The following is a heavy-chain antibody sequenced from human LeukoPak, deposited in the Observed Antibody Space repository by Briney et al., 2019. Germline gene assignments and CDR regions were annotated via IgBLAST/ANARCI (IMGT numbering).Heavy chain of an antibody. D-gene: IGHD6-25*01. CDR2: IWGDENHK. J-gene: IGHJ4*02. Sequence: GRSLRLSCVASGFTLSNSGMHWVRQAPGKGLEWVAVIWGDENHKYYGDSVRGRFTISRDNAKNTLYLQMDSLRVEDTAVYYCARDVGSAPFDYWGQGTLVTVSS. V-gene: IGHV3-33*01. CDR1: GFTLSNSG. CDR3: ARDVGSAPFDY.